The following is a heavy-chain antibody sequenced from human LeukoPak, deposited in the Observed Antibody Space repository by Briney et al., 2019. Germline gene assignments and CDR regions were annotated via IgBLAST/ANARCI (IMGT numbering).Heavy chain of an antibody. CDR3: ARDRGFTIFGVVDY. CDR1: GFTFSSYS. J-gene: IGHJ4*02. Sequence: PGGPLRLSCAASGFTFSSYSMNWVRQAPGKGLEWVSSISSSSSYIYYVDSVKGRFTISRDNAKNSLYLQMNSLRAEDTAVYYCARDRGFTIFGVVDYWGQGTLVTVSS. D-gene: IGHD3-3*01. V-gene: IGHV3-21*01. CDR2: ISSSSSYI.